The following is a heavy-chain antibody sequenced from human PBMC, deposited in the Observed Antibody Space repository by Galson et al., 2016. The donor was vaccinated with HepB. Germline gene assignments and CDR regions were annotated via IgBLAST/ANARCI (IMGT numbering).Heavy chain of an antibody. Sequence: SLRLSCAASGFTFSSYAMHWVRQAPGKGPEWVAGISYDGSKKYYADSVQGRFTISGDNSKNTLYLQMNSLRVEDTAMYYCARESARTFYYDSSGYRWAFDIWGQGTMVTVSS. CDR2: ISYDGSKK. CDR3: ARESARTFYYDSSGYRWAFDI. CDR1: GFTFSSYA. D-gene: IGHD3-22*01. V-gene: IGHV3-30-3*01. J-gene: IGHJ3*02.